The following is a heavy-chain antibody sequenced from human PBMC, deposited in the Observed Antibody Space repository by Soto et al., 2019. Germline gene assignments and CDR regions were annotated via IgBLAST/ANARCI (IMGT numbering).Heavy chain of an antibody. CDR2: ISVYSGNT. CDR3: ARARAEYSSSFSYYFDS. D-gene: IGHD6-6*01. Sequence: ASVKVSCKASGYTFATYGITWVRQAPGQGIEWVAWISVYSGNTNYAQRVQGRVTLTRDTFTSTAYMELRSLRSDDTAVYYCARARAEYSSSFSYYFDSWGQGTLVTVSS. V-gene: IGHV1-18*01. CDR1: GYTFATYG. J-gene: IGHJ4*02.